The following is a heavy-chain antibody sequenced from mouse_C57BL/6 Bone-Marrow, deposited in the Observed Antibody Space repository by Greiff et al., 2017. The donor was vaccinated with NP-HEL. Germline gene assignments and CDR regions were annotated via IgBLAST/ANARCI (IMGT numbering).Heavy chain of an antibody. CDR3: AREGNYRRYAMDY. CDR1: GFTFSDYG. J-gene: IGHJ4*01. Sequence: EVQRVESGGGLVKPGGSLKLSCAASGFTFSDYGMHWVRQAPEKGLEWVAYISSGSSTIYYADTVKGRFTISRDNAKNTLFLQMTSLRSEDTAMYYCAREGNYRRYAMDYWGQGTSVTVSS. CDR2: ISSGSSTI. D-gene: IGHD2-14*01. V-gene: IGHV5-17*01.